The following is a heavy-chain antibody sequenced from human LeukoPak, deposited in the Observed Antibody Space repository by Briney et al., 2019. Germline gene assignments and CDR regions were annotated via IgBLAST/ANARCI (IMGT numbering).Heavy chain of an antibody. CDR1: GFTVSSNY. CDR2: IYSGGST. J-gene: IGHJ6*02. Sequence: QSGGSLRLSCAASGFTVSSNYMSWVRQAPGKGLEWVSVIYSGGSTYYADSVKGRFTISRDNSKNTLYLQMNSLRAEDTAVYYCARDQCDSSGYYYGGACYYGMDVWGQGTTVTVSS. V-gene: IGHV3-66*01. D-gene: IGHD3-22*01. CDR3: ARDQCDSSGYYYGGACYYGMDV.